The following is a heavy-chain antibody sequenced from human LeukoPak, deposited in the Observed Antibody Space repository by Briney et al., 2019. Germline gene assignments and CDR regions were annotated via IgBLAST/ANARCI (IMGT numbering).Heavy chain of an antibody. Sequence: SETLSLTCAVYGGSFSGYYWSWIRQPPGKWLEWIGEINHSGSTNYNPSLQSRVTISVDTSKNQFSRKLSSVTAADTAVYYCASRGLRSEYNWFDPWGQGTLVTVSS. CDR2: INHSGST. J-gene: IGHJ5*02. V-gene: IGHV4-34*01. CDR1: GGSFSGYY. CDR3: ASRGLRSEYNWFDP. D-gene: IGHD4-17*01.